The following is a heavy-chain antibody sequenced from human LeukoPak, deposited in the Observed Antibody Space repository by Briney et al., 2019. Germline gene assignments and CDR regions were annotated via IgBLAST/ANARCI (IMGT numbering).Heavy chain of an antibody. Sequence: GVSVKVSCKASGYTFTSYYMHWVRQAPGQGLEWMGIINPSGGSTSYAQKFQGRVTMTRDMSTSTVYMELSSLRSEDTAVYYCARDSSYYYYMDVWGKGTTVTVSS. CDR3: ARDSSYYYYMDV. D-gene: IGHD2-2*01. J-gene: IGHJ6*03. CDR2: INPSGGST. CDR1: GYTFTSYY. V-gene: IGHV1-46*01.